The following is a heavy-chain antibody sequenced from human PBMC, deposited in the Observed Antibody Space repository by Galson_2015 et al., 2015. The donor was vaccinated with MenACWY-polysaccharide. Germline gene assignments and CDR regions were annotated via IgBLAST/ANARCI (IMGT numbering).Heavy chain of an antibody. CDR1: AFTFSSYW. J-gene: IGHJ4*02. Sequence: SLRLSCAGSAFTFSSYWMHWVRHVPGKGLVWVSRISTDGSFTGNADSVKGRFTISRDNAKNTLYLQMNSLRVEDTAVYFCAHFGPDWELSQWGQGTLVTVSS. D-gene: IGHD1-7*01. V-gene: IGHV3-74*01. CDR2: ISTDGSFT. CDR3: AHFGPDWELSQ.